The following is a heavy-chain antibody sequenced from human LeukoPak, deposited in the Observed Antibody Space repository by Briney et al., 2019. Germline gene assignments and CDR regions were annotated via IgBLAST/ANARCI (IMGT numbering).Heavy chain of an antibody. J-gene: IGHJ4*02. D-gene: IGHD4-17*01. CDR2: IWYDGSNK. CDR3: ARDLSDYGDYSSPYFDY. Sequence: GGSLRLSCAASGFTFSSYGMQWVRQAPGKGQEWVAVIWYDGSNKYYADSVKGRFTISRDNSKNTLYLQMNSLRAEDTAVYYCARDLSDYGDYSSPYFDYWGQGTLVTVSS. CDR1: GFTFSSYG. V-gene: IGHV3-33*01.